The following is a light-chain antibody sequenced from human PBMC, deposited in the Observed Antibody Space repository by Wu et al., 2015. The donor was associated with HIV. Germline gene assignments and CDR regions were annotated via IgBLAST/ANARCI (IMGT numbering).Light chain of an antibody. J-gene: IGKJ1*01. CDR2: GAS. CDR1: QDISNS. CDR3: QRYDSAPRM. Sequence: DTQMTQSPASLSASVGDRVTITCRASQDISNSLAWYQQKPGNVPKLLIYGASTLQSGVPSRFSGSGSGTDFILTINNLQPEDVATYYCQRYDSAPRMFGQGSKVEMK. V-gene: IGKV1-27*01.